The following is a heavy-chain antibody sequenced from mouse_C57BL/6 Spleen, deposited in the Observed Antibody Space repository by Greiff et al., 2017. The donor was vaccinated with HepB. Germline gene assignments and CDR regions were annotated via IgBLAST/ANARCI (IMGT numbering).Heavy chain of an antibody. J-gene: IGHJ3*01. CDR1: GYTFTDYE. Sequence: VNLVESGAELVRPGASVTLSCKASGYTFTDYEMHWVKQTPVHGLEWIGAIDPETDGTAYNQKFKGKAILTADKASSTAYMELRSLTSEDSAVYYCTRYPFAYWGQGTLVTVSA. V-gene: IGHV1-15*01. CDR3: TRYPFAY. CDR2: IDPETDGT.